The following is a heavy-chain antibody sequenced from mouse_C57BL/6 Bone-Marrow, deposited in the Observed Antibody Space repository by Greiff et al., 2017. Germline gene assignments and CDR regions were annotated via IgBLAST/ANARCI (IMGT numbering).Heavy chain of an antibody. J-gene: IGHJ2*01. D-gene: IGHD2-4*01. CDR3: ARHERYYDYEGYFDY. CDR1: GYIFTEYT. Sequence: QVQLQQSGAELVKPGASVKLSCKASGYIFTEYTIHWVKQRSGQGLEWIGWFYPGSGSIKYNERFKDKATLTADQSYNTVYMELSRLTSEDSAVYFCARHERYYDYEGYFDYWGQGTTLTVSS. CDR2: FYPGSGSI. V-gene: IGHV1-62-2*01.